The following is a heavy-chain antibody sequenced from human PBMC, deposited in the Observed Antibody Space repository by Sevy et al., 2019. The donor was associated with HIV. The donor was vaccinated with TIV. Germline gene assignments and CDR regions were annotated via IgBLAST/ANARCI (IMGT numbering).Heavy chain of an antibody. CDR1: GGTFSSYA. J-gene: IGHJ6*02. Sequence: ASVKVSCKASGGTFSSYAISWVRQAPGQGLEWMGGIIPIFGTANYAQMFQGRVTITADESTSTAYMELSSLRSEDTAVYYCARDGPPGGCSSTSCYYYYGMDVWGQGTTVTVSS. V-gene: IGHV1-69*13. CDR3: ARDGPPGGCSSTSCYYYYGMDV. D-gene: IGHD2-2*01. CDR2: IIPIFGTA.